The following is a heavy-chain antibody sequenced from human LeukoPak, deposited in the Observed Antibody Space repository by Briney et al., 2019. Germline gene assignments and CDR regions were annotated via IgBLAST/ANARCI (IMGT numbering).Heavy chain of an antibody. V-gene: IGHV4-59*01. D-gene: IGHD4-23*01. CDR3: ARHGDYGGNSDYFDY. Sequence: SETLSLTCTVSGGSISSYYWSWIRQPPGKGLEWIGYIYYSGSTNYNPSLKSRVTISVDTSKNQFSLKLSSVTAADTAVYYCARHGDYGGNSDYFDYRGQGTLVTVSS. CDR2: IYYSGST. CDR1: GGSISSYY. J-gene: IGHJ4*02.